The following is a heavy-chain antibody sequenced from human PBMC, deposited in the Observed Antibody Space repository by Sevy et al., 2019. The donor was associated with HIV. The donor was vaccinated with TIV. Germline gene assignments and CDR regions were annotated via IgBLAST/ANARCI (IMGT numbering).Heavy chain of an antibody. V-gene: IGHV3-30*02. Sequence: GGSLRLSCTASGFTFSNHGMHWVRQAPGKGLEWVAFTRYDGSNTYYADSVKGRFTISRDNSKNTVYLQMNSLRAEDTAVYYCARAGDIVEVVAHYGMDVWGQGTTVTVSS. CDR3: ARAGDIVEVVAHYGMDV. CDR2: TRYDGSNT. J-gene: IGHJ6*02. D-gene: IGHD2-15*01. CDR1: GFTFSNHG.